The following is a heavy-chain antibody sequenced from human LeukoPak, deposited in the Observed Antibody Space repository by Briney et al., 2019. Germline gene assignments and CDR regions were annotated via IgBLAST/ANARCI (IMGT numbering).Heavy chain of an antibody. D-gene: IGHD3-16*02. V-gene: IGHV3-74*01. Sequence: GRSLRLSCAVSGFSLSSFWMQWVRQAPGKGLVWVSRIDSDGSRTSYADFVKGRFTISRDIAKNTMYLQMDSLRDEDTGIYFCARGSTFGGVISDFWGQGTLVTVSS. CDR1: GFSLSSFW. CDR3: ARGSTFGGVISDF. J-gene: IGHJ4*02. CDR2: IDSDGSRT.